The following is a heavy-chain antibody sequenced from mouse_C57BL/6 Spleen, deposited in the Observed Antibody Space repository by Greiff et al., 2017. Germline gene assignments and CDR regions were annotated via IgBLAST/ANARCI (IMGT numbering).Heavy chain of an antibody. CDR3: ARGDGYYAFAY. CDR2: ISYDGSN. D-gene: IGHD2-3*01. J-gene: IGHJ3*01. V-gene: IGHV3-6*01. Sequence: EVKLQESGPGLVKPSQSLSLTCSVTGYSITSGYSWNWIRQFPGNKLAWMGYISYDGSNNYNPSLKNRISITRDTSKNQFFLKLNSVTTEDTATYYCARGDGYYAFAYWGQGTLVTVSA. CDR1: GYSITSGYS.